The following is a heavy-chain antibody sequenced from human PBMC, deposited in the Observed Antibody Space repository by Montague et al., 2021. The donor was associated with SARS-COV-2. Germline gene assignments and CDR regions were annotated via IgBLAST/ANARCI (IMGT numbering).Heavy chain of an antibody. V-gene: IGHV4-39*01. CDR2: VYYSGNT. J-gene: IGHJ4*02. CDR1: GGPISGSSDY. Sequence: SETLSLTCTVTGGPISGSSDYWCWILQSPGKGLEWIASVYYSGNTYYRSSLKSRLTISVDTSKNQFSLKLNSVTAADTALYYCAKREYSYGWGDWGQGTLVTVSS. D-gene: IGHD5-18*01. CDR3: AKREYSYGWGD.